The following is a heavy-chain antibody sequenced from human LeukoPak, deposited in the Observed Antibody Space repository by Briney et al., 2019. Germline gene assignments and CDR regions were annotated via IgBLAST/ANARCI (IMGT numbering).Heavy chain of an antibody. V-gene: IGHV4-59*06. CDR2: IYYSGST. CDR1: GGSISSYY. CDR3: ARAGGGCSGGSCYFEFDY. J-gene: IGHJ4*02. Sequence: SETLSLTCTVSGGSISSYYWSWVRQPAGKGLEWIGYIYYSGSTYYNPSLKSRVTISVDTSKNQFSLKLSSVTAADTAVYYCARAGGGCSGGSCYFEFDYWGQGTLVTVSS. D-gene: IGHD2-15*01.